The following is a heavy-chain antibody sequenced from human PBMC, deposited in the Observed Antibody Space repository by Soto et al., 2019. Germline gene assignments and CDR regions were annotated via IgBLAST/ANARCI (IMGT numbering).Heavy chain of an antibody. CDR3: ARPHYDSNTFYYFFDY. J-gene: IGHJ4*02. D-gene: IGHD3-22*01. CDR2: IFHGGST. V-gene: IGHV4-34*12. Sequence: PSETLSLTCAVYGGSFSGYFWNWIRQPPGKGLEWIGEIFHGGSTNYSPSLKSRVTISVDTSKNQFSLELSSVTAADTAVYYCARPHYDSNTFYYFFDYWGQGTLVTVS. CDR1: GGSFSGYF.